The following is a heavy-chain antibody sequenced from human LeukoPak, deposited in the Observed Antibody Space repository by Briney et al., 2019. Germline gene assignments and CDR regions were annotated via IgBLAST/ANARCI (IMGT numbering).Heavy chain of an antibody. D-gene: IGHD4-17*01. V-gene: IGHV3-7*01. CDR1: EFTFSSYW. Sequence: GGSLTLSCAASEFTFSSYWMSWVRQAPGKGLEWVANIKQDGSEKNCVDSVKGRFTISRDNAKNSLYLQMSSLRAEDTAVYYCARDLIHGTFDIWGQGTMVTVSS. J-gene: IGHJ3*02. CDR2: IKQDGSEK. CDR3: ARDLIHGTFDI.